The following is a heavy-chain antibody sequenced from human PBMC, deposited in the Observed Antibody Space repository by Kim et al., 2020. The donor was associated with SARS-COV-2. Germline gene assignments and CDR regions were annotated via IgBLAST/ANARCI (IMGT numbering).Heavy chain of an antibody. D-gene: IGHD1-1*01. CDR3: ARAPGADYYYYGMDV. J-gene: IGHJ6*02. V-gene: IGHV1-8*01. Sequence: QKFQGGVTMTRNTSISTAYMELSSLRSEDTAVYYCARAPGADYYYYGMDVWGQGTTVTVSS.